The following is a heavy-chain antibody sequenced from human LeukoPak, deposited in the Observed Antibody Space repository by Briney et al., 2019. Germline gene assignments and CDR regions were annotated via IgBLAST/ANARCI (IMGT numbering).Heavy chain of an antibody. Sequence: PGGSLRLSCEASGFSFSSYWMSWVRLAPGKGPEWVANIKQDESEKYSVDSVKGRFIISRDNAKNSVFLQMNSLRAEDTAVYYCARDYYYYMDVWGKGTTVTVSS. V-gene: IGHV3-7*01. CDR3: ARDYYYYMDV. J-gene: IGHJ6*03. CDR2: IKQDESEK. CDR1: GFSFSSYW.